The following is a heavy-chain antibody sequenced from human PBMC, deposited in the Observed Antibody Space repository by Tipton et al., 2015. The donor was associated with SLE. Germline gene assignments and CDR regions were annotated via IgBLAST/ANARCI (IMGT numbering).Heavy chain of an antibody. D-gene: IGHD1/OR15-1a*01. CDR3: ARHKPSTSFSFYGMDV. CDR2: VYHSGST. CDR1: GGSLSDYS. Sequence: PGLVKPSEALSLTCSVSGGSLSDYSWSWARQPPGKGLEWIGYVYHSGSTNYNPSLESRVTISLGTSMKQFSLQLSSLTAADTAVYYCARHKPSTSFSFYGMDVWGHGTTVTVSS. V-gene: IGHV4-59*08. J-gene: IGHJ6*02.